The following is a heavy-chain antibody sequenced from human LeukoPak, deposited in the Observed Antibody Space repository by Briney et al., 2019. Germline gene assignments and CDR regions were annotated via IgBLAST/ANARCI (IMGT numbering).Heavy chain of an antibody. Sequence: PGGSLRLSCAASGFTFSSYAMSWVRQAPGKGLEWVSGILDSGYSTYYANSVKGGFTISRENSNKTLYLQMNSLRAEDTAVYYCAKLGGHPLHNYYVGVWGKGTTVAASS. D-gene: IGHD3-16*01. CDR2: ILDSGYST. CDR3: AKLGGHPLHNYYVGV. J-gene: IGHJ6*03. CDR1: GFTFSSYA. V-gene: IGHV3-23*01.